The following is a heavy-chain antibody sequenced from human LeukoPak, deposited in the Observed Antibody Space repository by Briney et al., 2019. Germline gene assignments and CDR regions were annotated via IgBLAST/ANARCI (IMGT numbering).Heavy chain of an antibody. V-gene: IGHV1-69*01. CDR2: IIPIFGTA. CDR1: GGTFSSYA. CDR3: ARGTNHDSSGYGYYFDY. Sequence: PVKVSCKASGGTFSSYAISWVRQAPGQGLEWMGGIIPIFGTANYAQKFQGRVTITADESTSTAYMELSSLRSEDTAVYYCARGTNHDSSGYGYYFDYWGQGTLVTVSS. J-gene: IGHJ4*02. D-gene: IGHD3-22*01.